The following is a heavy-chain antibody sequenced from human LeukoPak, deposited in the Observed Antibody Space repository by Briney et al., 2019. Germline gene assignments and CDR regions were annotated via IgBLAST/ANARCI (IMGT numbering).Heavy chain of an antibody. J-gene: IGHJ4*02. V-gene: IGHV3-23*01. CDR2: MSADGGST. D-gene: IGHD2-2*01. Sequence: GALRPSCAASRFTLKKYALKRGPQAPREGLELVSPMSADGGSTYYADSVKGRFSISRDNSKNTLYLQMNSLRAEDTAIYYCAKAGGYCTSTSCYLFDWGQGTLVTVSS. CDR3: AKAGGYCTSTSCYLFD. CDR1: RFTLKKYA.